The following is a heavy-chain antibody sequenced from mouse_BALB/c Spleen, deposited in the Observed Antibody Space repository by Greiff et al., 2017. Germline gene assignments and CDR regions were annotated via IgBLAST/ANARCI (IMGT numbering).Heavy chain of an antibody. V-gene: IGHV1-63*02. Sequence: QVQLQQSGAELVRPGTSVKISCKASGYTFTNYWLRWVKQRPGHGLEWIGDIYPGGGYTNYNEKFKGKATLTADTSSSTAYMQLSSLTSEDSAVYCCAGGDYDYDFDYWGQGTTLTVSS. J-gene: IGHJ2*01. CDR1: GYTFTNYW. D-gene: IGHD2-4*01. CDR3: AGGDYDYDFDY. CDR2: IYPGGGYT.